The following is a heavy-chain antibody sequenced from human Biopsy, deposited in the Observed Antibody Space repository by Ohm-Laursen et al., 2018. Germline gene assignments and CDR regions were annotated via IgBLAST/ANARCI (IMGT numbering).Heavy chain of an antibody. J-gene: IGHJ4*02. D-gene: IGHD2-15*01. Sequence: ASVKVSCKVSGYAVTEFSMHWVRQAPGKGLEWMGGFAPENGKTIYAQKFQGRVTMTEDTSTDTAYMELSSLTSEDTAMFYCAREAIGYQLPCDDWGQGTLVTVSS. V-gene: IGHV1-24*01. CDR3: AREAIGYQLPCDD. CDR2: FAPENGKT. CDR1: GYAVTEFS.